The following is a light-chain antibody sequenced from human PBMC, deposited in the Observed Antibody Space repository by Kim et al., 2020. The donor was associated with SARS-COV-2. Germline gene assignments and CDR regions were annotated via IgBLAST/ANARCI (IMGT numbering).Light chain of an antibody. Sequence: GQPITSSCTGTSSDVGGHNYVSWYQQHPGKAPKLMIFDVSSRPSGVSNRFSGSKSGNTASLTISGLQAEDEADYYCSSYTTTSTVVFGGGTQLTVL. J-gene: IGLJ2*01. CDR1: SSDVGGHNY. V-gene: IGLV2-14*03. CDR3: SSYTTTSTVV. CDR2: DVS.